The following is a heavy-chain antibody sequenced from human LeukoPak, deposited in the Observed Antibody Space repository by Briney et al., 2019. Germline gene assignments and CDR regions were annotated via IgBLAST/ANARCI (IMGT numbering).Heavy chain of an antibody. CDR2: IYYSGST. D-gene: IGHD2-21*01. V-gene: IGHV4-31*03. CDR1: GGSISSSGYY. CDR3: ARDGGDYYLDV. J-gene: IGHJ6*03. Sequence: SQTLSLTCTVSGGSISSSGYYWTCIGPHPGKGLDWIGYIYYSGSTHYSPSLKSRITISVDTSKHQFSLRLTSVTAADTAVYYCARDGGDYYLDVWGKGTTVTVSS.